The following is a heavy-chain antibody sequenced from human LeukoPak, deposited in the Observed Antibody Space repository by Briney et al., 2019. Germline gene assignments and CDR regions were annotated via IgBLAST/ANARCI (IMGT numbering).Heavy chain of an antibody. V-gene: IGHV4-59*08. CDR3: ARLDPNWYFEL. J-gene: IGHJ2*01. CDR1: GASITSYY. CDR2: IYYSGST. Sequence: SETLSLTCTVSGASITSYYWGWIRQPPGKGLECIGYIYYSGSTNYNPSLKRRGSISVGTSRAQFSLRLSSVTAADTAVYYCARLDPNWYFELWGRGTLVTVSS.